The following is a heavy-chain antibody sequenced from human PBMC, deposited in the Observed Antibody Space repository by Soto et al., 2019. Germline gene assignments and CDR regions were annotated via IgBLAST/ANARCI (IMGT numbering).Heavy chain of an antibody. CDR2: IYHSGST. J-gene: IGHJ3*02. V-gene: IGHV4-30-2*01. CDR1: GGSISSGGYS. Sequence: QLQLQESGSGLVKPSQTLSLTCAVSGGSISSGGYSWSWIRQLPGKGLEWIGYIYHSGSTYYNPSLKSRVTRSVDRSKNQFSLKLSSVTAADTAVYYCSRNDYDAFDIWCQGTMVTVSS. CDR3: SRNDYDAFDI. D-gene: IGHD3-16*01.